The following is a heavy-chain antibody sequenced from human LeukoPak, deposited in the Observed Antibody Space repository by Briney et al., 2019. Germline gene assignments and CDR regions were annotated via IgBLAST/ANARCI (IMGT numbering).Heavy chain of an antibody. V-gene: IGHV3-21*01. CDR3: ASPFSSGWLIDY. D-gene: IGHD6-19*01. J-gene: IGHJ4*02. CDR1: GFTFSSYS. Sequence: GGSLRLSCAASGFTFSSYSMNWVRQAPGKGLEWVSSISSSSSYIYYADSVKGRFTISRDNAKNSLYLQMNSLRAEDTAVYYCASPFSSGWLIDYWGQGTLVTVSS. CDR2: ISSSSSYI.